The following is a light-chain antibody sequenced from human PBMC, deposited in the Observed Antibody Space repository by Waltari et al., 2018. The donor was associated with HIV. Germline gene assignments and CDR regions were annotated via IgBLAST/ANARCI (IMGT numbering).Light chain of an antibody. V-gene: IGKV3-11*01. CDR2: DVS. J-gene: IGKJ4*01. CDR1: KSVSNF. Sequence: EIVLTQSPATLSLSQGERDTLPCRASKSVSNFLAWYQHKSGQAHRLLIYDVSNRATGIPARFSGSVSGTDFTLTIISLEPEDFAVYYCQQRSNWRRSVLTFGGGTKVEIK. CDR3: QQRSNWRRSVLT.